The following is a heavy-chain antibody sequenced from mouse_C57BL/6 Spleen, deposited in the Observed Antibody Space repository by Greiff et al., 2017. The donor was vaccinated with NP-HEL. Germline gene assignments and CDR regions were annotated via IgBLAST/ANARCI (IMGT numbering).Heavy chain of an antibody. D-gene: IGHD3-2*02. Sequence: QVQLQQPGAELVMPGASVKLSCKASGYTFTSYWMHWVKQRPGQGLEWIGEIDPSDSYTNYNQKFKGKSTLTVDKSSSTAYMQLSSLTSEDSAVYYCAREGIDSSGSRFAYWGQGTLVTVSA. CDR3: AREGIDSSGSRFAY. CDR1: GYTFTSYW. J-gene: IGHJ3*01. CDR2: IDPSDSYT. V-gene: IGHV1-69*01.